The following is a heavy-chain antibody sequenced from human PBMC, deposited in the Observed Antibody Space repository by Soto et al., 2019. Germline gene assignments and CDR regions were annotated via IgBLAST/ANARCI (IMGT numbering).Heavy chain of an antibody. Sequence: SETLSLTCAVYGGSFSGYYWSWIRQPPGKGLEWIGEIGHSGGTIYNPSFESRVAISEDSSNNQFSLKLSSVTAADTAVYYCARETYYYDSSGPPAFDIWGQGTMVTVSS. V-gene: IGHV4-34*01. CDR2: IGHSGGT. CDR3: ARETYYYDSSGPPAFDI. CDR1: GGSFSGYY. D-gene: IGHD3-22*01. J-gene: IGHJ3*02.